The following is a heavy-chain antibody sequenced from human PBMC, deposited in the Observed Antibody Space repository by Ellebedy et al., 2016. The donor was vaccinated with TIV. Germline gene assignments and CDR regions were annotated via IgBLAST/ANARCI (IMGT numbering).Heavy chain of an antibody. CDR2: IIPIFGTA. V-gene: IGHV1-69*13. Sequence: SVKVSCXASGYTFTGYYMHWVRQAPGQGLEWMGGIIPIFGTANYAQKFQGRVTITADESTSTAYMELSSLRSEDTAVYYCAHPKGAAMATHYNYYYYYGMDVWGQGTTVTVSS. D-gene: IGHD5-18*01. CDR3: AHPKGAAMATHYNYYYYYGMDV. CDR1: GYTFTGYY. J-gene: IGHJ6*02.